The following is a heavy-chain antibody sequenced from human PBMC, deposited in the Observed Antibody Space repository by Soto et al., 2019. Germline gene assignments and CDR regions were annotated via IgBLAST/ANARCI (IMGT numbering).Heavy chain of an antibody. CDR2: IYWDDDK. J-gene: IGHJ4*02. CDR1: GFSLSTSGVG. CDR3: AHSIRQRWPVVMGGYFDY. D-gene: IGHD2-15*01. V-gene: IGHV2-5*02. Sequence: QITLKESGPTLVKPTQTLTLTCTFSGFSLSTSGVGVGWIRQPPGKALEWLALIYWDDDKRYSPSLKSRLTITQDTSKNQVVLTMTNMDPVDTATYYCAHSIRQRWPVVMGGYFDYWGQGTLVTVSS.